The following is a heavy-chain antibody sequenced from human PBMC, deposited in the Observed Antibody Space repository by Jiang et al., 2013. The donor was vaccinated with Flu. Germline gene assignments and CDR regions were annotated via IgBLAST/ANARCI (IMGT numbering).Heavy chain of an antibody. D-gene: IGHD2-2*01. CDR2: INPSGGST. CDR3: ARASPYCSSTSCYYYYGMDV. Sequence: INPSGGSTSYAQKFQGRVTMTRDTSTSTVYMELSSLRSEDTAVYYCARASPYCSSTSCYYYYGMDVWGQGTTVTVSS. V-gene: IGHV1-46*01. J-gene: IGHJ6*02.